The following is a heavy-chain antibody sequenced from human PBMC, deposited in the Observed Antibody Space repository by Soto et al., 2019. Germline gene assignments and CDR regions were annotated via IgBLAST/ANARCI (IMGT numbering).Heavy chain of an antibody. CDR1: GGSFSGYY. V-gene: IGHV4-34*01. CDR2: INHSGST. J-gene: IGHJ6*02. Sequence: PSETLSLTCAVYGGSFSGYYWSWIRQPPGKGLEWIGEINHSGSTNYNPSLKSRVTISVDTSKNQFSLKLSSVTAADTAVYYCARQLAGSSGSITPYYGMDVWGQGTTVTVSS. D-gene: IGHD3-22*01. CDR3: ARQLAGSSGSITPYYGMDV.